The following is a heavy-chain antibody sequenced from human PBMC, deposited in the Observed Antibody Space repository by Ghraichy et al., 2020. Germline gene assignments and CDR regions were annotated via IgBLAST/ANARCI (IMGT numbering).Heavy chain of an antibody. CDR2: ISSSSSYI. J-gene: IGHJ6*02. Sequence: GGSLRLSCAASGFTFSSYSMNWVRQAPGKGLQWVSSISSSSSYIYYADSVKGRFTISRDNAKNSLYLQMNSLRAEDTAVYYCARDGRITIFGVVIRGNYYGMDVWGQGTTVTVSS. D-gene: IGHD3-3*01. CDR3: ARDGRITIFGVVIRGNYYGMDV. CDR1: GFTFSSYS. V-gene: IGHV3-21*01.